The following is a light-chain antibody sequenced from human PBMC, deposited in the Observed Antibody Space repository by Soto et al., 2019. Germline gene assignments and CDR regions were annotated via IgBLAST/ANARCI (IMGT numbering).Light chain of an antibody. Sequence: AIQMTQSPSSLSASVGDRVTITCRASQGIRNDLGWYQQKPGKAPKLLIYAASSLQSGVPSRFSGSGSGTDFTLTISSLQPEDFAVYYCQQYSDWPPTFGQGTKVEIK. CDR3: QQYSDWPPT. J-gene: IGKJ1*01. CDR1: QGIRND. V-gene: IGKV1-6*01. CDR2: AAS.